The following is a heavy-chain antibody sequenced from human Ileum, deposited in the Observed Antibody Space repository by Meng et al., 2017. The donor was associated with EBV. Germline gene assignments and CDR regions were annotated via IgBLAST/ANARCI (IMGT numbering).Heavy chain of an antibody. D-gene: IGHD3-22*01. V-gene: IGHV4-4*02. CDR2: IYHSGDS. Sequence: QGQLQESGPGLVKPSGTLSLTCTVSGDSISSNSWWNWVRQPPGKGLEWIGDIYHSGDSNYNPSLKSRVTISLDNSNNQFSLTLSSVTAADTAVYYCARGGDTSGYSLDYWGQGILVTVSS. CDR1: GDSISSNSW. CDR3: ARGGDTSGYSLDY. J-gene: IGHJ4*02.